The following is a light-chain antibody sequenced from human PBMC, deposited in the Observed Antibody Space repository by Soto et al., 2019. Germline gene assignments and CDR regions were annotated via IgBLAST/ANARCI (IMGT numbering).Light chain of an antibody. CDR1: SSDVGAYIF. Sequence: QSVLTQPASVSGSPGQSITISCTGTSSDVGAYIFVSWYQQHPGKAPKLMIYDIINRPSGVSNRFSGSKSGNTASLTISGLQAEDEADYYCVSFTTSTSYVFGTGTKVTVL. V-gene: IGLV2-14*03. CDR2: DII. CDR3: VSFTTSTSYV. J-gene: IGLJ1*01.